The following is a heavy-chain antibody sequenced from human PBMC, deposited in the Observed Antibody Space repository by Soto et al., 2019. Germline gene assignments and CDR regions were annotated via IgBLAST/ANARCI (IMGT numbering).Heavy chain of an antibody. CDR3: GVCLRSTSCPEDY. CDR2: ISAYNGNT. D-gene: IGHD2-2*01. J-gene: IGHJ4*02. Sequence: ASVKVSCKTSGYTSTNYGITWVRQAPGQGLEWMGWISAYNGNTNYAQKLQGRVTMNTDASTSTAYMELRSLRSDDTAVYYCGVCLRSTSCPEDYWGQGTPVTVSS. CDR1: GYTSTNYG. V-gene: IGHV1-18*01.